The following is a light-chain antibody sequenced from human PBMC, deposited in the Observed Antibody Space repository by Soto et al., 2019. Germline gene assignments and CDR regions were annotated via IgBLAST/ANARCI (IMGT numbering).Light chain of an antibody. CDR3: QQYDSSPKT. CDR2: GAS. CDR1: QSVRSTY. Sequence: EIVLTQSPGTLSLSPGERATLSCRASQSVRSTYLAWYQQKPGQAPRLLIYGASSRATGIPDRFSGSGSGTDFTLTISILESEYFAVYYCQQYDSSPKTLGQGTKVEIK. V-gene: IGKV3-20*01. J-gene: IGKJ1*01.